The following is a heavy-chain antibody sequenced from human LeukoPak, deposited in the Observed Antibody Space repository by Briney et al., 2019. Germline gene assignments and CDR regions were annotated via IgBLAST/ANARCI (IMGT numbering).Heavy chain of an antibody. CDR1: GFTFTIFG. J-gene: IGHJ4*02. Sequence: GGSLRLSCAASGFTFTIFGLNWVRQAPGKGPEWVSYIDARSGITYYADSVQGRFTISRDDARESVFLQMDGLRAEDTAVYYCANGKPDYSSGWPRGTFWGQGTLVTVSS. V-gene: IGHV3-48*01. CDR2: IDARSGIT. CDR3: ANGKPDYSSGWPRGTF. D-gene: IGHD6-19*01.